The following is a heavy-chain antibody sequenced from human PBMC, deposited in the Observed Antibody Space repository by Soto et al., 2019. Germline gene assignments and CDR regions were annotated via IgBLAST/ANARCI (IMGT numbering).Heavy chain of an antibody. CDR1: GGSVNNRNYY. J-gene: IGHJ4*02. Sequence: SGTLSLTCRVSGGSVNNRNYYWAWVRQHPRTRLESVGTLYDDARTYYHPSFWGRLTFSGVPSKNHFSLNLCSLPAAAPAIYYCVSLQFPGNFDYWGQGPLVTVSS. V-gene: IGHV4-39*02. D-gene: IGHD1-1*01. CDR3: VSLQFPGNFDY. CDR2: LYDDART.